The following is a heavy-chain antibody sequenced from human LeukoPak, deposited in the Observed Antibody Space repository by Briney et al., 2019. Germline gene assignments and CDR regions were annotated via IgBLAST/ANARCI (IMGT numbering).Heavy chain of an antibody. CDR2: LSYDGSNK. V-gene: IGHV3-30*03. Sequence: GRSLRLSCVAYGFTFSNYGMHWVRQAPGKGLEWVAVLSYDGSNKDYADSVKGRFTISRDNSKNTLHLQMNSLRAEDTAVYYCATDVVRMVVVGGGFDPWGQGTLVTVSS. CDR3: ATDVVRMVVVGGGFDP. CDR1: GFTFSNYG. J-gene: IGHJ5*02. D-gene: IGHD3-22*01.